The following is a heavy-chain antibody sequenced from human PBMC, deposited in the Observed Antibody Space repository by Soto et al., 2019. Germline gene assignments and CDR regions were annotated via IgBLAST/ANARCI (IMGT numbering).Heavy chain of an antibody. V-gene: IGHV4-30-4*01. CDR1: GGSISSGDYY. J-gene: IGHJ5*02. D-gene: IGHD3-22*01. CDR3: ARGHDSSGYYDDWFDP. CDR2: IHSSGST. Sequence: QVQLQESGPGLVKPSQTLSLTCTVSGGSISSGDYYWSWIRQPPGTGLEWTGYIHSSGSTYYNPSLKSRVTISVDTSKNQFSLKLSSVTAADTAVYYCARGHDSSGYYDDWFDPWGQGTLVTVSS.